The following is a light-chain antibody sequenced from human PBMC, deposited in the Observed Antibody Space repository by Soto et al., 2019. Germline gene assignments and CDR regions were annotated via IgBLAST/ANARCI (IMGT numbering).Light chain of an antibody. CDR1: QSISSW. CDR2: DAS. V-gene: IGKV1-5*01. J-gene: IGKJ1*01. Sequence: DIQMTQSPSTLSASVGDIVTITCRASQSISSWLAWYQQKPGKAPKLLIYDASSLESGVPSRFSGSGSGTEFTLTISSLQPDDFATYYCQQYNSPWTFGQGTKVEIK. CDR3: QQYNSPWT.